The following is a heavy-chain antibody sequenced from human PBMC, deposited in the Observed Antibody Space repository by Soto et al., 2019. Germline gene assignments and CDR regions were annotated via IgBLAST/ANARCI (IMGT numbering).Heavy chain of an antibody. D-gene: IGHD6-19*01. V-gene: IGHV3-23*01. Sequence: GGSLRLSCAASGFPFGTYAMNWVRQAPGKGLEWVSTIRGHYDTTYYVDSVKGRFTISRDNSKNTLYLQLNILRAEDTAVYYCAKDRGTLGWHLFDSWGPGTLVTVSS. CDR2: IRGHYDTT. CDR1: GFPFGTYA. J-gene: IGHJ4*02. CDR3: AKDRGTLGWHLFDS.